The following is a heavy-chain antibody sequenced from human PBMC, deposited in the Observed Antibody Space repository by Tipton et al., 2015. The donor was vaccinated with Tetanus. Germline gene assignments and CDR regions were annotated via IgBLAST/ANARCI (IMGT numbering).Heavy chain of an antibody. CDR2: IIPIFGTA. D-gene: IGHD2-2*01. CDR1: GGTFSNYA. Sequence: QSGPEVKKPGSSVKVSCKASGGTFSNYAISWVRQAPEQGLEWMGGIIPIFGTAKYAQKFQGRVTITADESTSTAYMELSSLRSEDTAVYYCARKWDIVAVSAANYYGLDVWGQGTTVTVSS. J-gene: IGHJ6*02. V-gene: IGHV1-69*01. CDR3: ARKWDIVAVSAANYYGLDV.